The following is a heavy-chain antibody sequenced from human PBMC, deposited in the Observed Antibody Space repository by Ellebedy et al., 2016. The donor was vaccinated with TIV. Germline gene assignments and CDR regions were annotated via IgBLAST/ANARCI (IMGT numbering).Heavy chain of an antibody. V-gene: IGHV4-34*01. CDR2: INHSGST. CDR1: GGSFSGYY. Sequence: GSLRLXXAVYGGSFSGYYWSWIRQPPGKGLEWIGEINHSGSTNYNPSLKSRVTISVDTSKNQFSLKLSSVTAADTAVYYCARGGGVSGSYDYWGQGTLVTVSS. J-gene: IGHJ4*02. D-gene: IGHD1-26*01. CDR3: ARGGGVSGSYDY.